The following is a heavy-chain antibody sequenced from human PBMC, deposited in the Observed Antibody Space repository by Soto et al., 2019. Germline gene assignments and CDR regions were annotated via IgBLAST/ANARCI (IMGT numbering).Heavy chain of an antibody. V-gene: IGHV3-53*01. D-gene: IGHD3-10*01. CDR2: IYSGGYT. CDR3: APQAGGGGY. J-gene: IGHJ4*02. CDR1: GFTVSNNY. Sequence: EVQLVESGGGLIQPGGSLRLSCAVSGFTVSNNYMSWVRQAPGKGLEGVSVIYSGGYTAYGDSVKGRFTISRDNSKNTLYLQIHSPGAHVTAVFFCAPQAGGGGYWGQGTLVTVSS.